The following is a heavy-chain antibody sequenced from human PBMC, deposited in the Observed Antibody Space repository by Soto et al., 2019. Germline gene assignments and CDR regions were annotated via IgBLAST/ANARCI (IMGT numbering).Heavy chain of an antibody. CDR3: ARDLELPPSNWFDP. D-gene: IGHD1-7*01. J-gene: IGHJ5*02. CDR1: GFTFSSYG. Sequence: GGSLRLSCAASGFTFSSYGMHWVRQAPGKGLEWVAVIWYDGSNKYYADSVKGRFTISRDNSKNTLYLQMNSLRAEDTAVYYCARDLELPPSNWFDPWGQGTLVTVSS. CDR2: IWYDGSNK. V-gene: IGHV3-33*01.